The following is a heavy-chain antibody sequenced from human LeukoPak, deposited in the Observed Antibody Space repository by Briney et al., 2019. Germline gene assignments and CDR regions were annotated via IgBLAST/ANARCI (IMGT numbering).Heavy chain of an antibody. D-gene: IGHD3-10*01. CDR3: ASAPITMVRGVISGDLDP. CDR2: INPNSGGT. J-gene: IGHJ5*02. V-gene: IGHV1-2*02. CDR1: GYTFTGYY. Sequence: ASVKVSCKASGYTFTGYYMHWVRQAPGQGLEWMGWINPNSGGTNYAQKFQGRVTMTRDTSISTAYMELGRLRSDDTAVYYCASAPITMVRGVISGDLDPWGQGTLVTVSS.